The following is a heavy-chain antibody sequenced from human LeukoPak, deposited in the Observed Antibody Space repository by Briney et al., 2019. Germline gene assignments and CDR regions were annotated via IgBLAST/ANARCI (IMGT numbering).Heavy chain of an antibody. CDR2: IKLDGSES. V-gene: IGHV3-7*03. J-gene: IGHJ6*03. Sequence: AGGSLRLSCAAYDFAFSSYWMSWVRQAPGKGLEWVANIKLDGSESHYLDSVKGRFTISRDDAKNSLYLQMNSLRPEDTAVYYCAKLGGQELHNYYVAVCGKGTTVAVSS. CDR1: DFAFSSYW. D-gene: IGHD3-16*01. CDR3: AKLGGQELHNYYVAV.